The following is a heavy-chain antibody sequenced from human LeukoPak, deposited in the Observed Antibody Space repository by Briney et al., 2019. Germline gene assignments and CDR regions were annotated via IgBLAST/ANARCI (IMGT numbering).Heavy chain of an antibody. CDR3: ARVVVVAATEVPYYFDY. V-gene: IGHV1-69*05. CDR1: GGTFSSYA. D-gene: IGHD2-15*01. J-gene: IGHJ4*02. Sequence: SVKVSCKASGGTFSSYAISWVRQAPGQGLEWMGGIIPIFGTANYAQKFQGRVTITTDESTSTAYMELRSLRSDDTAVYFCARVVVVAATEVPYYFDYWGQGTLVTVSS. CDR2: IIPIFGTA.